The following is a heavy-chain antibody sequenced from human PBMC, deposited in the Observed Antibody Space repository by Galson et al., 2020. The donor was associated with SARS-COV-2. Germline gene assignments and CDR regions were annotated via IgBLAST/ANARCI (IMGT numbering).Heavy chain of an antibody. J-gene: IGHJ2*01. CDR1: GGSISSYY. Sequence: ETSETLSLPCTVPGGSISSYYWSWIRQPPGKGLEWIGYIYYSGSTNYNPSLKSRVTISVDTSKNQFSLKLSSVTAADTAVYYCARADYDSSGYYGGYFDLWGRGTLVTVSS. V-gene: IGHV4-59*01. D-gene: IGHD3-22*01. CDR3: ARADYDSSGYYGGYFDL. CDR2: IYYSGST.